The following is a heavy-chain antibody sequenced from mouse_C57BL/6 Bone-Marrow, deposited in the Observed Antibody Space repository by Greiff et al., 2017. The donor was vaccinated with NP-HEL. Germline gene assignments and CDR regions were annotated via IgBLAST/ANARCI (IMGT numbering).Heavy chain of an antibody. D-gene: IGHD1-1*01. CDR3: TRRYYGRENYFDY. CDR2: IYPGNSDT. Sequence: EVQLQQSGTVLARPGASVKMSCKTSGYTFTSYWMHWVKQRPGQGLEWIGAIYPGNSDTSYNQKFKGKAKLTAVTSASTAYMELSSLTNEDSAVYYCTRRYYGRENYFDYWGQGTTLTVSS. J-gene: IGHJ2*01. V-gene: IGHV1-5*01. CDR1: GYTFTSYW.